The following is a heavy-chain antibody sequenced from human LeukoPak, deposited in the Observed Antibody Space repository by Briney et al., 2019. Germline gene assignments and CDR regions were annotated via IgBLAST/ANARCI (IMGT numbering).Heavy chain of an antibody. CDR2: ISAYNGNT. CDR3: ARVVVGATDDAFDI. J-gene: IGHJ3*02. CDR1: GYTFTNYG. Sequence: GASVKVSCKASGYTFTNYGISWVRQAPGQGLEWMGWISAYNGNTNYAQKLQGRVTVTTDTSTSTAYMELRSLRSDDTAVYYCARVVVGATDDAFDIWGQGTMVTVSS. D-gene: IGHD1-26*01. V-gene: IGHV1-18*01.